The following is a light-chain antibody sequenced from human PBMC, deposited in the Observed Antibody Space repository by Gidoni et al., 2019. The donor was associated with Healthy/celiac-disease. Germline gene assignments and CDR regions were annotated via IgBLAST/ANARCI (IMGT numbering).Light chain of an antibody. V-gene: IGKV3-20*01. J-gene: IGKJ2*02. CDR1: QSVSSSY. CDR3: QQYGSSPCT. Sequence: EIVFTLSPGTLSLSPGERATLSCRASQSVSSSYLAWYQQKPGQAPRLLIYGAPSRATSIPDRFRGGGSGTDFTLTSSRLEPEDCAVYYCQQYGSSPCTFGQGTKLEIK. CDR2: GAP.